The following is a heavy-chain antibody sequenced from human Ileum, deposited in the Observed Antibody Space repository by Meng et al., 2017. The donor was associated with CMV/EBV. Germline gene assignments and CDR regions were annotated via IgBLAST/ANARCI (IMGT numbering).Heavy chain of an antibody. J-gene: IGHJ4*02. CDR1: GFPFGAYY. V-gene: IGHV3-11*01. D-gene: IGHD4-17*01. CDR2: ITGSGDII. CDR3: ARGNYGFDY. Sequence: RRACAASGFPFGAYYMTWVRQAPGKGLEWVSYITGSGDIIYYADSVKGRFTISRDNAKSSLYLEINSLRAEDTAVYYCARGNYGFDYWGQGTLVTVSS.